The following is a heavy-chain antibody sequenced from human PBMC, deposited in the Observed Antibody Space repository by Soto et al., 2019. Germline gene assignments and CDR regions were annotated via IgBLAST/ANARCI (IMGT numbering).Heavy chain of an antibody. CDR2: ISGSGGST. J-gene: IGHJ4*02. V-gene: IGHV3-23*01. CDR1: GFTFSSYA. CDR3: AKDANRGPPWFPDY. D-gene: IGHD7-27*01. Sequence: GGSLRLSCAASGFTFSSYAMSWVSPAPGKGLEWDSAISGSGGSTYYADSVKGRFTIARAKYKNPLYLQRNSLMAEDTAVYYCAKDANRGPPWFPDYWGQGTLVTVSS.